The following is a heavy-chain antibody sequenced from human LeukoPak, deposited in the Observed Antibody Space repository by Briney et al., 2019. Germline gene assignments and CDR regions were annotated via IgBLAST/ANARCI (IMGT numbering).Heavy chain of an antibody. Sequence: SETLSLTCAVYGGSFSGYYWSWIRQPPGKGLEWIGEINHSGSTNYNPSLKSRVTISVDTSKNQFSLKLSSVTAADTAVYYCARASTYYYDSSGYYYGVYFQHWGQGTLVTVSS. J-gene: IGHJ1*01. CDR3: ARASTYYYDSSGYYYGVYFQH. D-gene: IGHD3-22*01. CDR1: GGSFSGYY. V-gene: IGHV4-34*01. CDR2: INHSGST.